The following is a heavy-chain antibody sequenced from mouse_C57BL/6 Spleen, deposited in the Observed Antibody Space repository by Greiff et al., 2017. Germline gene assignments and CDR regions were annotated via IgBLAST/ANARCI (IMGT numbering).Heavy chain of an antibody. CDR3: AREGYGYAWFAY. D-gene: IGHD2-2*01. CDR2: IYPGSGST. Sequence: QVQLQQPGAELVKPGASVKMSCKASGYTFTSYWITWVKQRPGQGLEWIGDIYPGSGSTNYNEKFKSKATLTVDTSSSTAYMQLSSLTSEDSAVYCCAREGYGYAWFAYWGQGTLVTVSA. V-gene: IGHV1-55*01. CDR1: GYTFTSYW. J-gene: IGHJ3*01.